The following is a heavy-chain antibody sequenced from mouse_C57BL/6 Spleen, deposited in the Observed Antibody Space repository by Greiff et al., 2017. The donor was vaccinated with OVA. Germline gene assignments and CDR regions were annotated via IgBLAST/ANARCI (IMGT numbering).Heavy chain of an antibody. J-gene: IGHJ1*03. CDR3: ARGAREWYFDV. CDR2: IRNKANGYTT. Sequence: EVMLVESGGGLVQPGGSLSLSCAASGFTFTDYYMSWVRQPPGKALEWLGFIRNKANGYTTEYSASVKGRFTISRDNSQSILYLQMNALRAEDSATYYCARGAREWYFDVWGTGTTVTVSS. CDR1: GFTFTDYY. V-gene: IGHV7-3*01.